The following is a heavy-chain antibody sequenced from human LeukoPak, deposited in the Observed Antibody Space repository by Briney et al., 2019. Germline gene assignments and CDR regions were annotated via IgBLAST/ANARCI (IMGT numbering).Heavy chain of an antibody. Sequence: PGGSLRLSCEASGFTFSSYAMHWVRQAPRKGLEWVAVISYDGSNKYYADSVKGRFTISRDNSKNTLYLQMNSLRPEDTAVYYCARDYVLLWFGELGQGYFDYWGQGTLVTVSS. CDR3: ARDYVLLWFGELGQGYFDY. CDR1: GFTFSSYA. J-gene: IGHJ4*02. CDR2: ISYDGSNK. V-gene: IGHV3-30-3*01. D-gene: IGHD3-10*01.